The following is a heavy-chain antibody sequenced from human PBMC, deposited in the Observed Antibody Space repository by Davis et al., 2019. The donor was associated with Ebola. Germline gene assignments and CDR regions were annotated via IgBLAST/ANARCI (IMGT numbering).Heavy chain of an antibody. J-gene: IGHJ5*02. V-gene: IGHV1-18*01. CDR3: ARGLSGWGGNWFDP. D-gene: IGHD6-19*01. CDR1: GYTFTSYG. CDR2: ISAYNGNT. Sequence: AASVKVSCKASGYTFTSYGISWVRQAPGQGLEWMGWISAYNGNTNYAQKFQGRVTITADESTSTAYMELSSLRSEDTAVYYCARGLSGWGGNWFDPWGQGTLVTVSS.